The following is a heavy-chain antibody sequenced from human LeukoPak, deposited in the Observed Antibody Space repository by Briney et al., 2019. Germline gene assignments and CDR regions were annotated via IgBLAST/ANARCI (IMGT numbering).Heavy chain of an antibody. CDR1: GYTFIRYA. V-gene: IGHV1-3*01. CDR2: INAGNGNT. D-gene: IGHD4-17*01. Sequence: GASVKVSCKASGYTFIRYAIHWVHQAPGQRLEWMGRINAGNGNTKYAQKFQGRVTITRGTSASTVYMELNSLRSEDTAVYYCASDPTANYGMDVWGQGTTVTVSS. CDR3: ASDPTANYGMDV. J-gene: IGHJ6*02.